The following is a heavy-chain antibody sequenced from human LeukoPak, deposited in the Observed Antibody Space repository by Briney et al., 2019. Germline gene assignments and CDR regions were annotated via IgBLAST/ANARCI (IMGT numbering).Heavy chain of an antibody. J-gene: IGHJ4*02. Sequence: SETLSLTCTVSGGSISSYYWSWIRQPPGKGLEWIGYIYYSGSTNYNPSLKSRVTISVDTSKNQFSLKLSSVTAADTAVYYCARLAYFEYYGSGSDSDYWGQGTLVTVSS. CDR2: IYYSGST. V-gene: IGHV4-59*08. CDR3: ARLAYFEYYGSGSDSDY. D-gene: IGHD3-10*01. CDR1: GGSISSYY.